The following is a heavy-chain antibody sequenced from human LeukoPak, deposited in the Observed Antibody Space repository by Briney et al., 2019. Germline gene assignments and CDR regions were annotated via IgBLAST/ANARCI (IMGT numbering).Heavy chain of an antibody. CDR3: ASRRGPNAFDI. Sequence: PSETLSLTCTVSGGSISSGGYYWTWIRQHPGKGLEWIGFIFYSGSTYYTPSLKSRLTISVDTSKNQFSLKLTSVTAADTAVYYCASRRGPNAFDIWGQGTMVTVSS. CDR2: IFYSGST. J-gene: IGHJ3*02. V-gene: IGHV4-31*03. D-gene: IGHD3/OR15-3a*01. CDR1: GGSISSGGYY.